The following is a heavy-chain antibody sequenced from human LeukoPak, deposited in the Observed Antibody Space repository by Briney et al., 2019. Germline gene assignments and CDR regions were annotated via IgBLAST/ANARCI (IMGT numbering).Heavy chain of an antibody. V-gene: IGHV4-39*07. CDR3: ARVSLVRGAPDYYFDY. J-gene: IGHJ4*02. D-gene: IGHD3-10*01. CDR1: GGSISSSSYY. CDR2: IYYSGST. Sequence: SSETLFLTCTVSGGSISSSSYYWGWIRQPPGKGLEWIGRIYYSGSTYYNPSLKSRVTISVDTSKNQFSLKLSSVSAADTAVYYCARVSLVRGAPDYYFDYWGQGTLVTVSS.